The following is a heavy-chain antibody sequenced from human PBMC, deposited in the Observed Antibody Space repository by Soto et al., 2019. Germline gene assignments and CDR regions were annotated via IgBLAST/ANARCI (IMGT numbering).Heavy chain of an antibody. CDR2: MYHSGST. V-gene: IGHV4-31*03. Sequence: QVQLQESGPGLVKPSQTLSLTCTVSGGSISSGGYYWSWIRQHPGKGLEWIGYMYHSGSTYYNPSPNSRFTISVDTPKNQSSLKLSSVTAADTAVYYCASYSRSVTVRNGAYSGMDVWGQGTTVTVSS. CDR3: ASYSRSVTVRNGAYSGMDV. CDR1: GGSISSGGYY. J-gene: IGHJ6*02. D-gene: IGHD4-17*01.